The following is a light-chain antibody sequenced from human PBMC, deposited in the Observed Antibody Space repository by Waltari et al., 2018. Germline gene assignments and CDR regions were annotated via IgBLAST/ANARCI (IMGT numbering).Light chain of an antibody. CDR2: DVP. J-gene: IGLJ2*01. CDR3: SSYTTGRTVVI. CDR1: NDDIGAYNY. V-gene: IGLV2-14*03. Sequence: QSALTQPASVSGSPGQSITISCTGTNDDIGAYNYFSWYQLHPGQAPKLIIYDVPKRPSGVSDRFSGSKSANTASLTISDLQAEDDNDYYCSSYTTGRTVVIFGGGTKLTVL.